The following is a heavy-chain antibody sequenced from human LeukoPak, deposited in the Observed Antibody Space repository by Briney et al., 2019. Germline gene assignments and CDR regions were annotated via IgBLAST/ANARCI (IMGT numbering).Heavy chain of an antibody. V-gene: IGHV3-33*01. D-gene: IGHD5/OR15-5a*01. Sequence: GGSLRLSCAASVFTFRNHGMHWARQAPGKGLEWVAVIWYDGSTDLYAESVMGRFTISRDNSKNRLYLQMNSLRVEDTAVYYCARDLSSRRLDYWGQGTLVTVSS. J-gene: IGHJ4*02. CDR3: ARDLSSRRLDY. CDR2: IWYDGSTD. CDR1: VFTFRNHG.